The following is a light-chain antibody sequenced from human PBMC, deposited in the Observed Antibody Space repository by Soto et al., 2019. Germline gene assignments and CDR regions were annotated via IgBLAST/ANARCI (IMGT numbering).Light chain of an antibody. CDR1: QSLLYNSHNKNY. CDR2: WAS. CDR3: QQYYDSPFT. V-gene: IGKV4-1*01. Sequence: DIVMTQSPDSLAVSLGERATINCKSSQSLLYNSHNKNYLAWYQQRPGQTPKLLINWASTRESGVPDRFSGSGSETDFRLTLSSLQAEDAAVYYCQQYYDSPFTFGPGTKVDI. J-gene: IGKJ3*01.